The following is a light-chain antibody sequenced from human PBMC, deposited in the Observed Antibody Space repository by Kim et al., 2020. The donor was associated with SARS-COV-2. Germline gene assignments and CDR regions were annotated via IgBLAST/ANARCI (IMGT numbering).Light chain of an antibody. Sequence: SVALGQTARITCGGNNIGSKNVHWYQQKPGQAPVLVIYTDSKRPSGIPERFSGSNSGNTATLTISRAQAGDEADYYCQVWDSSTAIFGGGTQLTVL. V-gene: IGLV3-9*01. CDR2: TDS. CDR3: QVWDSSTAI. J-gene: IGLJ2*01. CDR1: NIGSKN.